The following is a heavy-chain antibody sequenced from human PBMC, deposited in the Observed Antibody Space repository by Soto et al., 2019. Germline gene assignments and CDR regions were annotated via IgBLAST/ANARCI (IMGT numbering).Heavy chain of an antibody. D-gene: IGHD2-8*01. V-gene: IGHV3-30*18. CDR2: ISYDGSHE. CDR3: AKDVPLNGSNEVGAYGMDV. J-gene: IGHJ6*02. CDR1: GFTFSNYG. Sequence: QVHLVESGGGVVQPGRSLRLSCAASGFTFSNYGMHWVRQAPGKGLEWVSFISYDGSHEYYADSLEGRFTISRDDSKSTLHVQMNSLRGEDTAVYYCAKDVPLNGSNEVGAYGMDVWGQGTTVTVSS.